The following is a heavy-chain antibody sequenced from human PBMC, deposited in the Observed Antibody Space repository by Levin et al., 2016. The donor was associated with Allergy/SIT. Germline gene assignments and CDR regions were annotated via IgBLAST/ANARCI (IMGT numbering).Heavy chain of an antibody. V-gene: IGHV3-23*01. CDR2: ISGGGSDT. J-gene: IGHJ4*02. CDR3: ARLGHCSGGSCFGDYPGPLY. Sequence: GESLKISCTASGFIYGHYAMAWVRQAPGKGLEWVSAISGGGSDTYHRGSVKGRFTISRDNSKNTLYLQMDSLRGEDTAVYYCARLGHCSGGSCFGDYPGPLYWGQGTLVTVSS. CDR1: GFIYGHYA. D-gene: IGHD2-15*01.